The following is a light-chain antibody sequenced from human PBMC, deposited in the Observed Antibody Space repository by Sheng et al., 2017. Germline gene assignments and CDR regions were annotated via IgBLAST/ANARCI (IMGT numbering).Light chain of an antibody. V-gene: IGLV3-1*01. Sequence: SYEVTQPPSVSVSPGQTASITCSGDKLGGKSASWYQQKPGQSPXLVIYQDFKRPSGIPERFSGSTSGNTATLTISGTQAVDEADYYCQAWDSSTPVVFGGGTKLTVL. CDR3: QAWDSSTPVV. J-gene: IGLJ3*02. CDR2: QDF. CDR1: KLGGKS.